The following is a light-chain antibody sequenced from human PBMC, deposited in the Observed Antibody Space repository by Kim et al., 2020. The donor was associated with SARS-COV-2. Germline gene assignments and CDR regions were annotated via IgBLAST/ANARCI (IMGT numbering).Light chain of an antibody. V-gene: IGLV2-11*01. J-gene: IGLJ2*01. CDR1: SSDVGGYNY. Sequence: GQSVTISCPGTSSDVGGYNYVSWYQQHPGEAPKLMIYDVSKRPSGVPDRFSGSKSGNTASLTISGLQGEDEADYYCCSYAGSYTEVFGGGTQLTVL. CDR3: CSYAGSYTEV. CDR2: DVS.